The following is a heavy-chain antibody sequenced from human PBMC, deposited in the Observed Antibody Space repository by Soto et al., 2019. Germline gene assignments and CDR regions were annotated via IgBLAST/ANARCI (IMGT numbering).Heavy chain of an antibody. CDR3: ARDSYGGISGHRFDY. Sequence: SETLSLTCTVSGGPISCGDYYWSWIRKPPGKGLEWIGNIYYSGSTYYKTSLKSRVTISVDTSKTRCFLKLSSLTAADSSMYYCARDSYGGISGHRFDYWDQGTLVTVSS. J-gene: IGHJ4*02. CDR1: GGPISCGDYY. D-gene: IGHD4-17*01. CDR2: IYYSGST. V-gene: IGHV4-30-4*01.